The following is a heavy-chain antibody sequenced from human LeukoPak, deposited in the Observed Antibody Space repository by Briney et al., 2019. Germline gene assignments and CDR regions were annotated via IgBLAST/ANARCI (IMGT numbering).Heavy chain of an antibody. J-gene: IGHJ6*02. CDR2: MNPNSGNT. V-gene: IGHV1-8*01. CDR1: GYTFTSYD. D-gene: IGHD4-17*01. CDR3: ARGPHYGDYTYYYYGMDV. Sequence: ASVKVSCKASGYTFTSYDINWVRQATGQGLEWMGWMNPNSGNTGYAQKFQGRVTMTRNTSISTAYMELRSLRSDDTAVYYCARGPHYGDYTYYYYGMDVWGQGTTVTVSS.